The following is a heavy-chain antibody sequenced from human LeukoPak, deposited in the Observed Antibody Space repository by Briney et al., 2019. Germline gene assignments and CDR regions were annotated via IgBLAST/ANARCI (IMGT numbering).Heavy chain of an antibody. CDR1: GGSITSTIYY. V-gene: IGHV4-61*02. Sequence: SETLSLTCVVSGGSITSTIYYWNWIRQPAGKGLEWIGRMYSGGSSDYNPSLKSRVSISVDTSKNQLSLNLTSVTAADTAVYYCARGLGISKDYFAYWGQGTLVTVSS. CDR2: MYSGGSS. J-gene: IGHJ4*02. CDR3: ARGLGISKDYFAY. D-gene: IGHD2/OR15-2a*01.